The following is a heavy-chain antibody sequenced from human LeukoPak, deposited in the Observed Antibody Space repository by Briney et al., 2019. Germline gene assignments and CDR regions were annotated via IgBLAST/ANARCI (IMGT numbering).Heavy chain of an antibody. J-gene: IGHJ4*02. V-gene: IGHV1-18*04. CDR1: GYTFTSYN. Sequence: ASVKVSCKASGYTFTSYNIGWVRQAPGQGLEWMGWISGYNGHTNYARRLQGRITMTTDTSTSTAYLELRRLRSDDTAVFYCARSWTTMPDGYFDYWGQGTLVTVSS. CDR3: ARSWTTMPDGYFDY. CDR2: ISGYNGHT. D-gene: IGHD6-13*01.